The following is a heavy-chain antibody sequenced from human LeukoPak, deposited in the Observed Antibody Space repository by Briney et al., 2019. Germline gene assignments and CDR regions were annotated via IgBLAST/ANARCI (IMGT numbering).Heavy chain of an antibody. CDR3: ARRYSYGSGMYGLDV. D-gene: IGHD3-10*01. Sequence: SETLSLTRTVSGGSINNRRNYWGWLRQPPGKGLEWIGSFYYSERPYYNPSLESRVTISADTSKNQLSLELTSVTAADTAEYYCARRYSYGSGMYGLDVWGQGTTVTVSS. V-gene: IGHV4-39*01. J-gene: IGHJ6*02. CDR2: FYYSERP. CDR1: GGSINNRRNY.